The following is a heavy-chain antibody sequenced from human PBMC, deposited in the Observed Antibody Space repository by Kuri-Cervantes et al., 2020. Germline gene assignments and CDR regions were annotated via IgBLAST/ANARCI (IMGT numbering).Heavy chain of an antibody. D-gene: IGHD4-17*01. CDR2: ISHSGST. J-gene: IGHJ4*02. CDR3: ARGGTDYGDRIIDY. CDR1: GGSFRGYY. V-gene: IGHV4-34*01. Sequence: SETLSLTCAVYGGSFRGYYWSWIRQPPGKGLEWIGEISHSGSTYYNPSLKSRVTISVDTSKNQFSLKLSSVTAADTAVYYCARGGTDYGDRIIDYWGQGTLVTVSS.